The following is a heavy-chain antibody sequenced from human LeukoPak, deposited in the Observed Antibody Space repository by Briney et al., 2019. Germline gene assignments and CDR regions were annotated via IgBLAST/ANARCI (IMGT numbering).Heavy chain of an antibody. Sequence: SETLSLTCTVSGGSFSGYYWSWIRQPPGKVLEWIGEINHSGSTNYNPSLKSRVTISVDTSKNQFSLKLSSVTAADTAVYYCARDIGYGDYVSWGQGTLVTVSS. CDR1: GGSFSGYY. CDR2: INHSGST. J-gene: IGHJ5*02. CDR3: ARDIGYGDYVS. V-gene: IGHV4-34*01. D-gene: IGHD4-17*01.